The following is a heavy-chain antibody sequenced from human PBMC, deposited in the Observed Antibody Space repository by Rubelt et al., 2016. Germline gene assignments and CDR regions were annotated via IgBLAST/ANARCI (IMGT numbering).Heavy chain of an antibody. CDR2: ISYSGST. V-gene: IGHV4-39*01. CDR3: ARSYYYGSGTYFWFCDL. CDR1: GASISSSSYY. Sequence: QLQLQESGPGLVKPSETLSLTCTVSGASISSSSYYWGWIRQPPGKGLEWIGIISYSGSTYYSPSLKSRVTISVDTSKNHVPLKLAFVTAADTAVYYCARSYYYGSGTYFWFCDLWGRGTLVTVSS. D-gene: IGHD3-10*01. J-gene: IGHJ2*01.